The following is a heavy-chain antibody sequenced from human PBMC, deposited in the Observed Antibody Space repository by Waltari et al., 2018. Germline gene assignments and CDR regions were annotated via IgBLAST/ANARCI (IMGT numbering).Heavy chain of an antibody. Sequence: EVQLVESGGGLVQPGGSLRLSCAASGFTFSSYAMSWVRQAPGKGLEWVSAISGSGGSTYYADSGKGRFTISRDNSKNTLYLQMNSLRAEDTAVYYCAKGGGYYDSSGRPIDYWGQGTLVTVSS. CDR3: AKGGGYYDSSGRPIDY. D-gene: IGHD3-22*01. V-gene: IGHV3-23*04. J-gene: IGHJ4*02. CDR1: GFTFSSYA. CDR2: ISGSGGST.